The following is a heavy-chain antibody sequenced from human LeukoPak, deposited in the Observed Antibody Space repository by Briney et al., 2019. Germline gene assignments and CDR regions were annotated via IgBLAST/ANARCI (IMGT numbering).Heavy chain of an antibody. V-gene: IGHV4-34*01. CDR1: GGSFSGYY. CDR3: ARGSPTGGGDY. Sequence: SETLSLTCAVYGGSFSGYYWSWIRQPPGKGLEWIGEINHSGSTNYNPSLKSRVTISVDTSKNQFSLKLSSVTAADTAVYYCARGSPTGGGDYWGQGTLVTVSS. CDR2: INHSGST. D-gene: IGHD3-10*01. J-gene: IGHJ4*02.